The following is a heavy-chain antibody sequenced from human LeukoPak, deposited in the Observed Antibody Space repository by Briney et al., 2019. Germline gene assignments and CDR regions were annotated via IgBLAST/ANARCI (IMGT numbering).Heavy chain of an antibody. Sequence: ASVKVSCKASGYTFTSYGISWVRQAPGQGLEWMGWISAYNGNTNYARKLQGRVTMTTDTSTSTAYMELRSLRSDDTAVYYCARVGWSSTRALNWFDPWGQGTLVTVSS. CDR3: ARVGWSSTRALNWFDP. CDR2: ISAYNGNT. CDR1: GYTFTSYG. D-gene: IGHD2-2*01. V-gene: IGHV1-18*01. J-gene: IGHJ5*02.